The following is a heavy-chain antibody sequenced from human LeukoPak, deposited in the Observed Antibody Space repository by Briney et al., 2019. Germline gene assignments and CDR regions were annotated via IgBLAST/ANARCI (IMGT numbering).Heavy chain of an antibody. CDR1: GGTFSSYA. J-gene: IGHJ4*02. V-gene: IGHV1-69*05. CDR2: IIPIFGTA. Sequence: SVKVSCKASGGTFSSYAISWVRQAPGQGLEWMGGIIPIFGTANYAQKFQGRVTITTDESTSTAYMELSSLRSEDTAVYYCARSGSGASSSVDYWGQGTLSPSPQ. CDR3: ARSGSGASSSVDY. D-gene: IGHD6-6*01.